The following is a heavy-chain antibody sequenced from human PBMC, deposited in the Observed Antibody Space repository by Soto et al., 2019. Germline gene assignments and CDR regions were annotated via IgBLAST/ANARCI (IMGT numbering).Heavy chain of an antibody. CDR2: ISAYNGNT. J-gene: IGHJ6*02. CDR3: ARDREQWPETGDSMVYYYHGMDV. Sequence: EASVKVSCKASGYTFTSYGISWVRQAPGQGLEWMGWISAYNGNTNYAQKLQGRVTMTTDTSTSTAYMELRSLRSDDTAVYYCARDREQWPETGDSMVYYYHGMDVWGQGTTVTVSS. D-gene: IGHD6-19*01. V-gene: IGHV1-18*01. CDR1: GYTFTSYG.